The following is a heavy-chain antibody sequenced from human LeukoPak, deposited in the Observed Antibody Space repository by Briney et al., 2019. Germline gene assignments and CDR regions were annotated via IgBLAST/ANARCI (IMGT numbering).Heavy chain of an antibody. CDR3: AKTVAGYWYFDL. V-gene: IGHV4-34*01. CDR2: INHSGST. CDR1: GGSFSGYY. Sequence: SETLSLTCAVYGGSFSGYYWSWIRQPPGKGLERIGEINHSGSTNYNPSLKSRVTISVDTSKNQFSLKLSSVTAADTAVYYCAKTVAGYWYFDLWGRGTLVTVSS. J-gene: IGHJ2*01. D-gene: IGHD6-19*01.